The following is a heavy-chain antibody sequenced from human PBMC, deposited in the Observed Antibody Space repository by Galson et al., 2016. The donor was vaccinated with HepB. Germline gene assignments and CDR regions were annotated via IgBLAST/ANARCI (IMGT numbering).Heavy chain of an antibody. D-gene: IGHD3-3*01. CDR3: AQTYDDFWSDYDYYYGMDV. CDR1: GFTFSSYG. CDR2: IWYDGSNK. Sequence: SLRLSCAASGFTFSSYGMNWVRQAPGKGLEWVAVIWYDGSNKYYADSVKGRFTISRDNSKNTPYLQMDSLRAEDTAVYYCAQTYDDFWSDYDYYYGMDVWGQGTTVTVSS. V-gene: IGHV3-33*01. J-gene: IGHJ6*02.